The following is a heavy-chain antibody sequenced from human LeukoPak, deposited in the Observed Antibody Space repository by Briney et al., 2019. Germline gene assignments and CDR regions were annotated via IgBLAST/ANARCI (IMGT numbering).Heavy chain of an antibody. Sequence: ASVKVSCKASGYTFTSYYMHWVRQAPGQGLEWMGIINPSGGSTSYAQKFQGRVTMTRDTSTSTVHMELSSLRSEDTAVYYCARDSKLFGGFDYWGQGTLVTVSS. V-gene: IGHV1-46*01. J-gene: IGHJ4*02. CDR1: GYTFTSYY. CDR2: INPSGGST. CDR3: ARDSKLFGGFDY. D-gene: IGHD3-3*01.